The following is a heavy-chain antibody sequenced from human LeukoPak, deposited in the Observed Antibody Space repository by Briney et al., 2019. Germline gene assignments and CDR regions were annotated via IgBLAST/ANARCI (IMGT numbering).Heavy chain of an antibody. Sequence: PGGSLRLSCAASGFTFSTYGMHWVRQAPGKGLEWVAVIRYDGSNIYYADSVKGRFTISRDNSKNTLYLQMNRLRAEDTAVYYCARESLAVVGTWYFDYWGQGTLVTVSS. J-gene: IGHJ4*02. V-gene: IGHV3-33*01. CDR2: IRYDGSNI. CDR3: ARESLAVVGTWYFDY. CDR1: GFTFSTYG. D-gene: IGHD6-19*01.